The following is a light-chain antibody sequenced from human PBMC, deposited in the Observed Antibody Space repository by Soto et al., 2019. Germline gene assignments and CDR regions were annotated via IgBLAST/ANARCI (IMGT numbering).Light chain of an antibody. CDR2: GTS. CDR1: QSVSSK. Sequence: IVMTQSPATLSVSQEERDTLSCRASQSVSSKLAWFQQKPGQAPRLLIYGTSTRATGIPARFSGSGSGTDFTLTISSLEPEDFAVYYCQQRSYWPPTFGPGTKVDI. CDR3: QQRSYWPPT. J-gene: IGKJ3*01. V-gene: IGKV3-11*01.